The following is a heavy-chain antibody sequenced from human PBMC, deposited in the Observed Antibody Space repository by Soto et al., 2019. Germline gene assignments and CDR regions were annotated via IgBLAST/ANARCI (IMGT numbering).Heavy chain of an antibody. Sequence: QVQLVESGGGVVQPGRSLRLSCAASGFTFSSYGMHWVRQAPGKGLEWVAVISYDGSNKYYADSVKGRFTISRDNSKNTLYQQMNSLRAEDTAVYYCAKEKNTAMVFGYDYWGQGTLVTVSS. J-gene: IGHJ4*02. CDR3: AKEKNTAMVFGYDY. CDR2: ISYDGSNK. CDR1: GFTFSSYG. V-gene: IGHV3-30*18. D-gene: IGHD5-18*01.